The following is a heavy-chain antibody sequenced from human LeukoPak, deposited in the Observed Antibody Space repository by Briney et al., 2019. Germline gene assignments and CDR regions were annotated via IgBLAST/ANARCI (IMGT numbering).Heavy chain of an antibody. J-gene: IGHJ4*02. D-gene: IGHD1-26*01. CDR2: ISSSSSYI. CDR1: GFTFSSYA. Sequence: GGSLRLSCAASGFTFSSYAMSWVRQAPGKGLEWVSSISSSSSYIYYADSVKGRFTISRDNAKNSLYLQMNSLRAEDTAVYYCARGSGSNLDYWGQGTLVTVSS. CDR3: ARGSGSNLDY. V-gene: IGHV3-21*01.